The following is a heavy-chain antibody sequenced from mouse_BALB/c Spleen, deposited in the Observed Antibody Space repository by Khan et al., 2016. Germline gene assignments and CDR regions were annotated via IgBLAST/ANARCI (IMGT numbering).Heavy chain of an antibody. CDR3: KAGGTYPDY. CDR2: IDPENGDT. V-gene: IGHV14-4*02. J-gene: IGHJ2*01. D-gene: IGHD2-14*01. CDR1: GFNIKDYY. Sequence: VQLQQSGAELVRSGASVKLSCTASGFNIKDYYMHWVKQRPEQGLEWIGWIDPENGDTEYAPKFQGKATMTADTSSNTAYLQLSSLTSEDTAVXYCKAGGTYPDYWGQGTTLTVSS.